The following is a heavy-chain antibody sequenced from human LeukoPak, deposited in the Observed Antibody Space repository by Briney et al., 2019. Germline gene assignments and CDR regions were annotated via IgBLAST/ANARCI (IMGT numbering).Heavy chain of an antibody. V-gene: IGHV3-49*04. CDR2: IRSKAYGATT. CDR3: TTYDF. CDR1: GFTFGDYP. J-gene: IGHJ4*02. Sequence: GGSLRLSCRASGFTFGDYPMSWVRQAPGKGLKWVGFIRSKAYGATTQYAASVKGRFTISRDDSKSIAYLQMNSLKTEDTAVYYCTTYDFWGQGTLVTVSS.